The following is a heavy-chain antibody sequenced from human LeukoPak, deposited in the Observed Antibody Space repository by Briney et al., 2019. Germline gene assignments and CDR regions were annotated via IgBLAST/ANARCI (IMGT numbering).Heavy chain of an antibody. D-gene: IGHD3-22*01. CDR1: GFTFSSYS. V-gene: IGHV3-21*04. CDR2: ISSSSSYI. CDR3: AQHGGSGYYYSLFDY. J-gene: IGHJ4*02. Sequence: GGSLRLSCAASGFTFSSYSMNWVRQAPGKGLEWVSSISSSSSYIYYADSVKGRFTISRDNAKNSLYLQMNSLRAEDTAVYYCAQHGGSGYYYSLFDYWGQGTLVTVSS.